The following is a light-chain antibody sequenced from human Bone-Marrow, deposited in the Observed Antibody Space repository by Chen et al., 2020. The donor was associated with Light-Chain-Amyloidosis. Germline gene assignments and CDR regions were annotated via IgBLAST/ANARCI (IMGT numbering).Light chain of an antibody. V-gene: IGLV3-25*03. Sequence: SYELPQPPPVSVSPRQTARITCSGDDLPTKYAYWYQQKPGQAPVLVIHRDTERPSGISERFSGSSSGTTATLTISGVQAEDEADYHCQSADSSGTYEVIFGGGTKLTVL. J-gene: IGLJ2*01. CDR2: RDT. CDR1: DLPTKY. CDR3: QSADSSGTYEVI.